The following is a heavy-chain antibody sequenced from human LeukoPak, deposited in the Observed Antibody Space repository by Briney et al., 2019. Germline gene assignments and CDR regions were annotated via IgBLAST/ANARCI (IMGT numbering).Heavy chain of an antibody. CDR2: IYYSGST. V-gene: IGHV4-39*07. CDR1: GGSISSSSYY. J-gene: IGHJ5*02. CDR3: ARDNSWNYDWFDP. Sequence: SETLSLTCTVSGGSISSSSYYWGWIRQPPGKGLEWIGSIYYSGSTYYNPDLKSRVTISIDTSKNQFSLKLSSVTAADTAVYYCARDNSWNYDWFDPWGQGTLVTVSS. D-gene: IGHD1-7*01.